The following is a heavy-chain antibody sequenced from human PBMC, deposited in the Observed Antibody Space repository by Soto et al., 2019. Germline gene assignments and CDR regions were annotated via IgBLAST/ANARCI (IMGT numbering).Heavy chain of an antibody. Sequence: GGSLRLSCAASGFTFSSYAMHWVRQAPGKGLEYVSAISSNGGSTYYANSVKGRFTISRDNSKNTLYLQMGSLRAEDMAVYYCARAAIAAPGTPPWFDPWGQGTLVTVSS. V-gene: IGHV3-64*01. D-gene: IGHD6-13*01. CDR2: ISSNGGST. CDR3: ARAAIAAPGTPPWFDP. J-gene: IGHJ5*02. CDR1: GFTFSSYA.